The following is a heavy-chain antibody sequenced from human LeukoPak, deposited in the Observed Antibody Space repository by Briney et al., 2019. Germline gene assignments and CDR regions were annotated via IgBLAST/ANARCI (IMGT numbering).Heavy chain of an antibody. D-gene: IGHD6-19*01. Sequence: SETLSFTCAVSGGSISSGGYSWSWLRQPPGTGLEWIGYIYHSGSTYYNPSLKSRVTISVDRSKNQFSLKLSSVTAADTAVYYCARGEYSSPLGFDYWGQGTLVTVSS. CDR1: GGSISSGGYS. J-gene: IGHJ4*02. CDR2: IYHSGST. V-gene: IGHV4-30-2*01. CDR3: ARGEYSSPLGFDY.